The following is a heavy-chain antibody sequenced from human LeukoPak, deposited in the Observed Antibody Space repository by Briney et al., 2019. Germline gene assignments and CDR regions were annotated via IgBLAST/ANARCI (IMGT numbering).Heavy chain of an antibody. CDR2: ISPYNGNT. D-gene: IGHD3-22*01. Sequence: ASVKVSCKAFGYAFTSYGISWVRQAPGRGLEWMGWISPYNGNTNYAQKLQGRVTMTTDTSTSTAYMELRSPRSDDTAVFYCARDRYYDSSGYYVDYWGQGTLVTISS. CDR3: ARDRYYDSSGYYVDY. CDR1: GYAFTSYG. V-gene: IGHV1-18*04. J-gene: IGHJ4*02.